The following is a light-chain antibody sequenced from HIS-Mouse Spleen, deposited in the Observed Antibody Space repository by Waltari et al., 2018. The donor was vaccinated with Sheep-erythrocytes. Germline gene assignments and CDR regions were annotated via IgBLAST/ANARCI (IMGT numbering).Light chain of an antibody. V-gene: IGKV1-39*01. CDR1: QSISSY. CDR2: AAS. CDR3: QQSYSTPPLT. Sequence: DIQMTQSPSSLFASVGDSVTITCRASQSISSYLNWYQQKPGKAPKLLIYAASSLQSGVPSRFSGSGSGTDFTHTISSLQPEDFATYYCQQSYSTPPLTFGGGTKVEIK. J-gene: IGKJ4*01.